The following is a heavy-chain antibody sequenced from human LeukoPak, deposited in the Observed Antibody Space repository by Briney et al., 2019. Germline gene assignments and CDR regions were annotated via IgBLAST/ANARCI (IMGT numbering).Heavy chain of an antibody. CDR1: GFTFTKYG. CDR3: AKERLRFLEWLPTNWFDP. J-gene: IGHJ5*02. D-gene: IGHD3-3*01. Sequence: GGSLRLSCEASGFTFTKYGMNWVRQAPGKGLEWVSSISSPPLPSMTGGTTYTYYSDSVKGRFTISRDNSKNTLYLQMNSLRAEDTAVYYCAKERLRFLEWLPTNWFDPWGQGTLVTVSS. CDR2: ISSPPLPSMTGGTTYT. V-gene: IGHV3-23*01.